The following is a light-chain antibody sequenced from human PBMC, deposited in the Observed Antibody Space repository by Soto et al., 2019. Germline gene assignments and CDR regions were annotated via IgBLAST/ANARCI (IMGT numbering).Light chain of an antibody. CDR3: QQYGSSPYT. J-gene: IGKJ2*01. CDR2: GAS. V-gene: IGKV3-20*01. CDR1: QSVSSTY. Sequence: EIVWTQSPGTMYLSPGERATLSCRASQSVSSTYLAWYQQKPGQAPRLLIYGASSRATGIPDRFSGSGSGTDFTLTINRLEPEDFAVYYCQQYGSSPYTFGQANKLEIK.